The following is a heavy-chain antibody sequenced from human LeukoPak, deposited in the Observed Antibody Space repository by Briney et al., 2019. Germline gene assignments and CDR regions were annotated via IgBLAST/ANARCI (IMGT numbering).Heavy chain of an antibody. CDR3: AKDRQMIVAAGPLDY. CDR2: ISHDGNNK. D-gene: IGHD6-13*01. V-gene: IGHV3-30*18. CDR1: GFTFSSYG. Sequence: GGSLRLSCAASGFTFSSYGMYWVRQAPGKGLDWVAVISHDGNNKYYADSVKGRFTISRDNSKSTLYLQINSLRAKDTAVYYCAKDRQMIVAAGPLDYWGQGTLVTVSS. J-gene: IGHJ4*02.